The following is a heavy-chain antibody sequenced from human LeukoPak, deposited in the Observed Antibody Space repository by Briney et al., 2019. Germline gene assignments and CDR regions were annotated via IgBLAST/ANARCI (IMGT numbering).Heavy chain of an antibody. Sequence: SETLSLTCTVSGGSISSSSYYWGWIRQPPGKGLEWIGSISYSGSTYYNPSLKSRVTISVDTSKNQFSMKLSSVTAADTAVYYCARQGYYDSSGYLHWYFDLWGRGTLVTVSS. CDR2: ISYSGST. CDR1: GGSISSSSYY. D-gene: IGHD3-22*01. CDR3: ARQGYYDSSGYLHWYFDL. J-gene: IGHJ2*01. V-gene: IGHV4-39*01.